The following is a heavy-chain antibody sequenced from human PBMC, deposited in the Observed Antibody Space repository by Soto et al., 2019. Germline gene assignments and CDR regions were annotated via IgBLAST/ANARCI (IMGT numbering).Heavy chain of an antibody. CDR3: ARYFFDSSGYSNWFDS. CDR1: GGSTSSGAYY. Sequence: QVQLQESGPGLVKPSQTLSLTCTVSGGSTSSGAYYWGWIRQHSGKGLEWIGYMHYSGSAYYNPSRKSRVTIAVDTSMNQFPLKLSSVTAADTAMYYCARYFFDSSGYSNWFDSWGQGTLVTVSS. CDR2: MHYSGSA. D-gene: IGHD3-22*01. J-gene: IGHJ5*01. V-gene: IGHV4-31*03.